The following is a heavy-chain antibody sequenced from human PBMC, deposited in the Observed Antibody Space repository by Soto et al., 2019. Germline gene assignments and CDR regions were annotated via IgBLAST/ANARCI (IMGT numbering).Heavy chain of an antibody. CDR2: ITPFNGNT. CDR3: ASYGDSNNGAFDI. V-gene: IGHV1-45*02. Sequence: SVKVSCKASGYTFTYRYLHWVRQVPGQALEWMGWITPFNGNTNYAQKFQDRVTITRDRSMSTAYMELSSLRSEDTAMYYCASYGDSNNGAFDIWGQGTMVTVSS. CDR1: GYTFTYRY. D-gene: IGHD2-21*01. J-gene: IGHJ3*02.